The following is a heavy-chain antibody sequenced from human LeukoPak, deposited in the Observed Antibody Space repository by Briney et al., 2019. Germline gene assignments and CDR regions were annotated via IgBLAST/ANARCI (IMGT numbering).Heavy chain of an antibody. CDR1: GFTFSSYW. V-gene: IGHV3-7*01. CDR2: IKQDGSEK. CDR3: ARDGPEGAFDI. J-gene: IGHJ3*02. Sequence: PGRSLRLSCAASGFTFSSYWMSWVRQAPGKGLEWVANIKQDGSEKYYVDSVKGRFTISRDNAKNSLYLQMNSLRAEDTAVYYCARDGPEGAFDIWGQGTMVTVSS.